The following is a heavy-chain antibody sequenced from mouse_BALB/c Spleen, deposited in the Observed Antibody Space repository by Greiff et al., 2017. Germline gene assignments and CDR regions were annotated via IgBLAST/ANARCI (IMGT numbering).Heavy chain of an antibody. D-gene: IGHD2-13*01. J-gene: IGHJ3*01. Sequence: QVQLQQSGAELAKPGASVKMSCKASGYTFTSYWMHWVKQRPGQGLEWIGYINPSTGYTEYNQKFKDKATLTVDKSSSTAYMQLSSLTSEDSAVYCCAGRYGDQRAFDYWGQGTLVTVSA. CDR3: AGRYGDQRAFDY. V-gene: IGHV1-7*01. CDR2: INPSTGYT. CDR1: GYTFTSYW.